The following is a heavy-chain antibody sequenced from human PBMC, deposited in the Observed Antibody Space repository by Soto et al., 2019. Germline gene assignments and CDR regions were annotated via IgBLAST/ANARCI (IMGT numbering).Heavy chain of an antibody. CDR2: IGHDGINK. CDR3: ARDPVPGAPEYYDY. CDR1: GFVFGNYA. V-gene: IGHV3-30*04. D-gene: IGHD4-17*01. Sequence: QVQLVESGGGVVQPGRSLRLSCAASGFVFGNYAMHWVRQAPGKGPEWMTVIGHDGINKYYADSVRGRFTISRDDSKNTLYLQMNSLRVEDSAVYYCARDPVPGAPEYYDYWGQGTLVTVSS. J-gene: IGHJ4*02.